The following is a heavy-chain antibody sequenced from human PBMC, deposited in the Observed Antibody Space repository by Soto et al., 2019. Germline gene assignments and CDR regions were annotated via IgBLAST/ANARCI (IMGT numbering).Heavy chain of an antibody. J-gene: IGHJ4*02. CDR3: VRATYFAVSSCYTRCFDY. D-gene: IGHD3-22*01. CDR2: SRDKAQGYST. Sequence: GGSLRLSCAGSGLTLSDHYIDWVRQAPGKGLEWVGRSRDKAQGYSTAYASSVKGRFTTSRDESKNSEYLQMNSLKAEDTAVVYCVRATYFAVSSCYTRCFDYWGQGTLVTVSS. CDR1: GLTLSDHY. V-gene: IGHV3-72*01.